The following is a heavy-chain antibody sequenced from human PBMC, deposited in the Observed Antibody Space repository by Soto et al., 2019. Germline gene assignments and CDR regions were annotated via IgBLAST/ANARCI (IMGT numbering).Heavy chain of an antibody. CDR1: GYTFSTSG. J-gene: IGHJ6*02. CDR3: ARAGAAPYYYSGMDV. V-gene: IGHV1-18*01. D-gene: IGHD2-15*01. Sequence: QVHLVQSGAEVRKPGASVKVSCKASGYTFSTSGMSWLRQAPGQGLEWMGWISTYNGDTNDAPKFQDRVTMTSDTSTSTVYMELRSLRSDDTAVYYCARAGAAPYYYSGMDVWGQGTRVTVSS. CDR2: ISTYNGDT.